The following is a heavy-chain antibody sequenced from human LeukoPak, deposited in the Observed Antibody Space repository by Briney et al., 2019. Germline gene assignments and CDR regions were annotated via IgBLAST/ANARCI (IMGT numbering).Heavy chain of an antibody. CDR1: GFTFSSYS. V-gene: IGHV3-48*01. Sequence: PGGSLRLSCAASGFTFSSYSMNWVRQAPGKGLEWISYITPSSSSIYYADSVRGRFTTSRDNAKNSMYLQMNSLRAEDTAIYYCVRDGTNWEGKFDYWGRGTPVTVSS. CDR2: ITPSSSSI. J-gene: IGHJ4*02. CDR3: VRDGTNWEGKFDY. D-gene: IGHD1-26*01.